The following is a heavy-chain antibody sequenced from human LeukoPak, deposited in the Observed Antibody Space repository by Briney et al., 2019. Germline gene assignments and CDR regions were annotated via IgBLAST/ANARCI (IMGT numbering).Heavy chain of an antibody. D-gene: IGHD4-17*01. V-gene: IGHV3-30*04. CDR1: GFTFSSYA. CDR3: ARPYGGNPTNHFDY. CDR2: ISYDGSNK. J-gene: IGHJ4*02. Sequence: GGSLRLSCAASGFTFSSYAMHWVRQAPGKGLEWAAVISYDGSNKYYADSVKGRFTISRDNSKNTLYLQMNSLRAEDTAVYYCARPYGGNPTNHFDYWGRGTLVTVSS.